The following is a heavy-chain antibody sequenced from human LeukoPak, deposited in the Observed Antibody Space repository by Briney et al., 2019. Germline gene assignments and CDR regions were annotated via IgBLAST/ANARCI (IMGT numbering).Heavy chain of an antibody. J-gene: IGHJ4*02. CDR3: ARDRYGDYGHDY. CDR1: GGSISSYF. V-gene: IGHV4-4*07. CDR2: IYSSGRT. Sequence: KPSETLSLTCTVSGGSISSYFWTWIRQPAGKGLEWIGRIYSSGRTNYNPSLKSRVTMSVDTSKNQLSLKVTSVTAADTAVYYCARDRYGDYGHDYWGQGILVTVSS. D-gene: IGHD4-17*01.